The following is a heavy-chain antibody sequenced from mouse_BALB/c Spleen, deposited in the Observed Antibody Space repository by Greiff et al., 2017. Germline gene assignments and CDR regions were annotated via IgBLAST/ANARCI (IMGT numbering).Heavy chain of an antibody. CDR1: GFTFSSYA. CDR3: ARDYYGSSYGYFDV. CDR2: ISSGGST. J-gene: IGHJ1*01. Sequence: EVKVVESGGGLVKPGGSLKLSCAASGFTFSSYAMSWVRQTPEKRLEWVASISSGGSTYYPDSVKGRFTISRDNARNILYLQMSSLRSEDTAMYYCARDYYGSSYGYFDVWGAGTTVTVSS. D-gene: IGHD1-1*01. V-gene: IGHV5-6-5*01.